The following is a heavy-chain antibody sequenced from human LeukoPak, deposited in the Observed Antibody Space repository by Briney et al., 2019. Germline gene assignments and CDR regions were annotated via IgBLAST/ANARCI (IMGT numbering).Heavy chain of an antibody. Sequence: SVKVSCKASGGTFSSYAISWVRQAPGQGLEWMGRIIPILGIANYAQKFQGRVTITMDKSTSTAYMELSSLRSEDTAVYYCARFGSGSYYNGRDWGQGTLVTVSS. CDR1: GGTFSSYA. J-gene: IGHJ4*02. D-gene: IGHD3-10*01. CDR3: ARFGSGSYYNGRD. V-gene: IGHV1-69*04. CDR2: IIPILGIA.